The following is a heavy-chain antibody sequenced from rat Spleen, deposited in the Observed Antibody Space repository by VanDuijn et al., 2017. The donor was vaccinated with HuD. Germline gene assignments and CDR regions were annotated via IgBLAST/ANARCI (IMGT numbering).Heavy chain of an antibody. Sequence: EVQLVESDGGLVQPGRSLKLSCAASGFTFSDYYMAWVRQAPTKGLEWVATINYDGSRIYYRDSVKGRFTISRDNAKSTLYLQMDSLRSEDTATYYCTRHFSPADYYSSFPVLYWGQGTLVTVSS. J-gene: IGHJ3*01. D-gene: IGHD1-2*01. CDR2: INYDGSRI. CDR3: TRHFSPADYYSSFPVLY. V-gene: IGHV5-29*01. CDR1: GFTFSDYY.